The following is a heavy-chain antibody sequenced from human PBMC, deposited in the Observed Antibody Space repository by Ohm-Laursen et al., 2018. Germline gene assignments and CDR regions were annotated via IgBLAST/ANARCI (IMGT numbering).Heavy chain of an antibody. CDR1: GGSFSGYY. D-gene: IGHD3-22*01. CDR2: INHSGST. Sequence: GTLSLTCVVYGGSFSGYYWSWIRQPPGKGLEWIGEINHSGSTNYNPSLKSRVTISVDTSKNQFSLRLSSVTAADTAVYYCARVLARYYDSSGYGYWGQGTLVTVSS. J-gene: IGHJ4*02. V-gene: IGHV4-34*01. CDR3: ARVLARYYDSSGYGY.